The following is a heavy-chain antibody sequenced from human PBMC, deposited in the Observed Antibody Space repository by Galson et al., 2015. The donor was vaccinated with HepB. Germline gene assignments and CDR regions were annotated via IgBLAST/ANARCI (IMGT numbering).Heavy chain of an antibody. Sequence: SLRLSCAASEFTFSRYWMSWVRQAPGKGLERVATINQDGSVTYYLDSVKGRFTISRDNSKSSLSLQMNGLRAEDTALYYCARGIWNQPGYYFDYWGQGTLVTVSS. CDR1: EFTFSRYW. D-gene: IGHD1-14*01. V-gene: IGHV3-7*01. CDR3: ARGIWNQPGYYFDY. CDR2: INQDGSVT. J-gene: IGHJ4*02.